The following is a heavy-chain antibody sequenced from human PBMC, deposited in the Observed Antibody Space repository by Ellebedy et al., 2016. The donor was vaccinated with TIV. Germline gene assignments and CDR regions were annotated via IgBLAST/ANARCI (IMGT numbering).Heavy chain of an antibody. Sequence: AASVKVSCKASGYTFTSYYMHWVRQAPGQGLEWMGIINPRAGGTSYTQKFQGRVTVARDTSTNTVYMELSSLRSEDTAMYYCARDWGSTSSFEWGTYFDYWGQGTLVTVSS. CDR1: GYTFTSYY. J-gene: IGHJ4*02. CDR2: INPRAGGT. CDR3: ARDWGSTSSFEWGTYFDY. D-gene: IGHD6-6*01. V-gene: IGHV1-46*01.